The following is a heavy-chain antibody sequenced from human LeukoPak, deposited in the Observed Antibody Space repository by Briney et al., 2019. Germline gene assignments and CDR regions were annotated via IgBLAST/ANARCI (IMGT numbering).Heavy chain of an antibody. CDR2: IYYSGST. J-gene: IGHJ6*03. CDR1: GGSISSRY. D-gene: IGHD6-13*01. V-gene: IGHV4-59*11. Sequence: SETLSLTCTVSGGSISSRYWSWIRQPPGKGLEWIGYIYYSGSTNYNPSLKSRVTISVDTSKNQFSLKLSSVTAADTAVYYCAGAAAGTSHTYYYYYYMDVWGKGTTVTVSS. CDR3: AGAAAGTSHTYYYYYYMDV.